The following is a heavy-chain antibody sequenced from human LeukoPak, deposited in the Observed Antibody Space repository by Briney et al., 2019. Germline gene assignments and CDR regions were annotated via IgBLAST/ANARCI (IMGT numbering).Heavy chain of an antibody. Sequence: GGSLRLSCAASGFTFSSYSMNWVRKAPGKGLEWVSSISSSSSYIYYADSVKGRFTISRDNAKNSLYLQMYSLRAEDTAVYYCARDLPPTVPAAIDYWGQGTLVTVSS. CDR2: ISSSSSYI. CDR1: GFTFSSYS. J-gene: IGHJ4*02. CDR3: ARDLPPTVPAAIDY. V-gene: IGHV3-21*01. D-gene: IGHD2-2*01.